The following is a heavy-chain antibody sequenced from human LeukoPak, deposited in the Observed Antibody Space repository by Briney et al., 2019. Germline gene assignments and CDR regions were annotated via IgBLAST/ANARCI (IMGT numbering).Heavy chain of an antibody. CDR1: GFTFSSYG. J-gene: IGHJ4*02. CDR3: ARALPFGGYFDY. V-gene: IGHV3-NL1*01. CDR2: IYGGGTT. Sequence: GGSLRLSRAASGFTFSSYGMHWVRQAPGKGLDWVSVIYGGGTTYYADSVRGRFTISRDNSKNTLYLQVNSLRAEDTAVYYCARALPFGGYFDYWGQGTLVTVSS. D-gene: IGHD3-16*01.